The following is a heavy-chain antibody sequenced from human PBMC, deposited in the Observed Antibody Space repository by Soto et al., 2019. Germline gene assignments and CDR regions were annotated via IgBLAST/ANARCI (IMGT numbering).Heavy chain of an antibody. CDR3: AHSRNLITEDAQVGDFDS. D-gene: IGHD3-10*01. J-gene: IGHJ4*02. CDR2: IYWDDDE. Sequence: QITLKESGPTLVKPTQTLTLTCSFSGFSLTTDGEGVGWVRHTPGEALEWLALIYWDDDERYSPSLKTRLTITKDTSKNQVVLIMTNMAPMDTATYYCAHSRNLITEDAQVGDFDSWGQGTLVTVSS. CDR1: GFSLTTDGEG. V-gene: IGHV2-5*02.